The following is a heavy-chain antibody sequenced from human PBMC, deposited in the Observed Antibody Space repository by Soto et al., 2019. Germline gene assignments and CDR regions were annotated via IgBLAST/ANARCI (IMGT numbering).Heavy chain of an antibody. Sequence: ASVKVSCKASGYTFTGYYMHWVRQAPGQGLEWMGWINPNSGGTNYAQKFQGWVTMTRDTSISTANMELSRLRSDDTAVYYCARGAVDFWSGYYISHFDYWGQGTLVTVSS. J-gene: IGHJ4*02. V-gene: IGHV1-2*04. D-gene: IGHD3-3*01. CDR1: GYTFTGYY. CDR3: ARGAVDFWSGYYISHFDY. CDR2: INPNSGGT.